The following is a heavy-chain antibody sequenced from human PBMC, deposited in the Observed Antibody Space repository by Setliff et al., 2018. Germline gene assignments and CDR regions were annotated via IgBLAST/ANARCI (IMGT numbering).Heavy chain of an antibody. V-gene: IGHV1-69*06. J-gene: IGHJ6*03. CDR2: IIPLFETT. Sequence: SVKVSCKASGYTFISYGISWVRQAPGQGLEWMGRIIPLFETTNYVEKFQGRVTITADKSTSTAYMELSRLTSEDTAVYYCALEYSNSSPTVYYYMDVWGKGTTVTVSS. D-gene: IGHD6-6*01. CDR3: ALEYSNSSPTVYYYMDV. CDR1: GYTFISYG.